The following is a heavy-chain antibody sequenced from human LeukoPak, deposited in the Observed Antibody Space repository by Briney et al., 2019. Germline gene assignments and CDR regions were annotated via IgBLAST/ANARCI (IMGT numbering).Heavy chain of an antibody. D-gene: IGHD4-17*01. CDR2: IFYSGST. Sequence: PSETLSLTCTVSNGSISSYYWSWIRQPPGKGLEWIGYIFYSGSTNYNPSLKSRVTMSVDTSKNQFSLKLSSVTAADTAVYYCAREPPYGDYGIDYWGQGTLVTVSS. CDR1: NGSISSYY. CDR3: AREPPYGDYGIDY. V-gene: IGHV4-59*12. J-gene: IGHJ4*02.